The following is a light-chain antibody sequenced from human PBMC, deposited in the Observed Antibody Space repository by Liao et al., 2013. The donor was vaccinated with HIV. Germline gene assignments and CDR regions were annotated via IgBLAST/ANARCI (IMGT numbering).Light chain of an antibody. V-gene: IGLV3-21*04. CDR2: YDS. J-gene: IGLJ3*02. CDR1: DIRGKS. CDR3: QVWDSSSDRV. Sequence: SYELTQSPSESVAPGQTARITCAGDDIRGKSVHWYQQKPGQAPVLVIYYDSDRPSGIPERFSGSNSGNTATLTISRVEAGDEADYSCQVWDSSSDRVFGGGTKLTVL.